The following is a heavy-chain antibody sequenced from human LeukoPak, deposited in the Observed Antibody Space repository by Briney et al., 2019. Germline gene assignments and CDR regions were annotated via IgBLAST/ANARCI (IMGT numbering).Heavy chain of an antibody. CDR1: GYTFTSYG. D-gene: IGHD1-1*01. J-gene: IGHJ3*02. CDR3: ARDFPRASVPMYPLDFDI. V-gene: IGHV1-18*01. Sequence: GASVKVSCKASGYTFTSYGISWVRQAPGQGLEWMGWISAYNGNTNYAQKLQGRVTMTTDTSTSTAYMELRSLRSDDTAVYYCARDFPRASVPMYPLDFDIWGQGTIVTVSS. CDR2: ISAYNGNT.